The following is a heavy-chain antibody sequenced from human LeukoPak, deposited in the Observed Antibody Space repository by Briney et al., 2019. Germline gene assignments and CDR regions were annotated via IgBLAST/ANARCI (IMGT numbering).Heavy chain of an antibody. J-gene: IGHJ4*02. CDR2: ISGSGGST. Sequence: QPGGSLRLSCAASGFTFSSYAMSWVRQAPGKGLEWVSAISGSGGSTYYADSVKGRFTISRDNSKNTLYLQMNSLRAEDTAVYYCAKGRPLASRYCSGGSCYLRHYYFDYWGQGTLVTVSS. D-gene: IGHD2-15*01. V-gene: IGHV3-23*01. CDR3: AKGRPLASRYCSGGSCYLRHYYFDY. CDR1: GFTFSSYA.